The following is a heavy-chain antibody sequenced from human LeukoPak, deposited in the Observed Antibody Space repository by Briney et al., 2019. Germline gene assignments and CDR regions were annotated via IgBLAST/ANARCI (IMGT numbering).Heavy chain of an antibody. D-gene: IGHD3-9*01. CDR2: INHSGST. J-gene: IGHJ4*02. CDR3: ARGGDILTGFES. V-gene: IGHV4-34*01. CDR1: GGSFSGYY. Sequence: SETLSLTCAVYGGSFSGYYWSWIRQPPGKGLEWIGEINHSGSTNYNPSLKSRVTISVDTSKNQFSLKLSSVTAADTAVYYCARGGDILTGFESWGQGTLVTVSS.